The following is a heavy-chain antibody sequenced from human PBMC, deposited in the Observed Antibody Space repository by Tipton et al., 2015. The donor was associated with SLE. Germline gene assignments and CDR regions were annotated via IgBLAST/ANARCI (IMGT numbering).Heavy chain of an antibody. CDR2: IYTSGST. CDR1: GGSISSGSYY. Sequence: TLSLTCTVSGGSISSGSYYWSWIRQPAGKGLEWIGRIYTSGSTNYNPSLKSRVTISVDTSKNQFSLKLSSVTAADTAVYYCARYCSSTSCNSQYYFDYWGQRTLVTVSS. J-gene: IGHJ4*02. CDR3: ARYCSSTSCNSQYYFDY. V-gene: IGHV4-61*02. D-gene: IGHD2-2*01.